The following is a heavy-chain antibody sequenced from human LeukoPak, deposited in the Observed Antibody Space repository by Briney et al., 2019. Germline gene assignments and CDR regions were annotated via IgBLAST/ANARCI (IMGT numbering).Heavy chain of an antibody. CDR1: GGSISSYY. D-gene: IGHD2-15*01. Sequence: SETLSLTCTVSGGSISSYYWSWIRQPAGEGLEWIGRIYTSGSTNYNPSLKSRVTMSVDTSKNQFSLKLSSVTAADTAVYYCARDLVDYCSGGSCYGPKIRQYYYYMDVWGKGTTVTVSS. CDR2: IYTSGST. V-gene: IGHV4-4*07. J-gene: IGHJ6*03. CDR3: ARDLVDYCSGGSCYGPKIRQYYYYMDV.